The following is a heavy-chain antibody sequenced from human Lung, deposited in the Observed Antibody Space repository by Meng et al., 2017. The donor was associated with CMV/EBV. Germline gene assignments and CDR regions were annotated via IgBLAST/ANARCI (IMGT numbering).Heavy chain of an antibody. D-gene: IGHD4-17*01. V-gene: IGHV2-5*01. Sequence: SGVSLNTAGLGVGWVRQPPGKAPEWLALVYWNDDNRYSPSLRNRLTITKDTSKNQAVLTMSNMDPVDTATYYCAHYGDYRFGWYFDLWGRGTLVTVSS. CDR1: GVSLNTAGLG. CDR2: VYWNDDN. J-gene: IGHJ2*01. CDR3: AHYGDYRFGWYFDL.